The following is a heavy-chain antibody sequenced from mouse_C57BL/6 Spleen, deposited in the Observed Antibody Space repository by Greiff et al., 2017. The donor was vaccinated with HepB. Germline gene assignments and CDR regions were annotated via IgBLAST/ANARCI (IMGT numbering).Heavy chain of an antibody. CDR3: ARGGITTLVGFDY. CDR2: INPYNGDT. Sequence: DVKLQESGPELVKPGDSVKISCKASGYSFTGYFMNWVMQSHGKSLEWIGRINPYNGDTFYNQKFKGKATLTVDKSSSTAHMELRSLTSEDSAFYYCARGGITTLVGFDYWGQGTTLTVSS. CDR1: GYSFTGYF. V-gene: IGHV1-20*01. J-gene: IGHJ2*01. D-gene: IGHD1-1*01.